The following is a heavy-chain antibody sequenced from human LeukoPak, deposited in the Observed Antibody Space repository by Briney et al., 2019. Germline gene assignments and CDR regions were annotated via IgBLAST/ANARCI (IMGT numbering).Heavy chain of an antibody. CDR1: GFTLSDYY. V-gene: IGHV3-11*01. CDR3: AGCGVGWSQVDY. CDR2: ISSSGSTI. D-gene: IGHD6-19*01. Sequence: PGGSLRLSCAASGFTLSDYYMSWIRQAPGKGLEWLSYISSSGSTIYYADSVKGRFTISRGNAKNSLYLQMNSLRVGDTAVYFCAGCGVGWSQVDYWGQGTLVPVSS. J-gene: IGHJ4*02.